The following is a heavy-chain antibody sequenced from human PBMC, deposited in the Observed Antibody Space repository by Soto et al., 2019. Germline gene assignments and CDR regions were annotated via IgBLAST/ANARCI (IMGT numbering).Heavy chain of an antibody. D-gene: IGHD5-12*01. Sequence: GGSLRLSCAASGFSFSSYWMHWVRQVPGKGLVWVSRIKSDGTRRDYAESVKGRFTISRDNAKNTLYLRMISLRVEDTAVYYCGTSGEMAAIILNWGQGSLVTVS. J-gene: IGHJ4*02. CDR2: IKSDGTRR. CDR1: GFSFSSYW. CDR3: GTSGEMAAIILN. V-gene: IGHV3-74*01.